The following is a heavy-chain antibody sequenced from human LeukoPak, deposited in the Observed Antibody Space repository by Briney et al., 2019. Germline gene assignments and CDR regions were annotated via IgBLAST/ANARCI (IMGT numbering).Heavy chain of an antibody. CDR1: GYSISSGYY. CDR3: ARLAWGRLDY. CDR2: IYQSGST. Sequence: SETLSLTCSVSGYSISSGYYWGWMRQRPGKGLEWIGSIYQSGSTYYNPSLKSRVTISVDTSKNQFSLKLSSVTAADTAVYYCARLAWGRLDYWGQGTLVTVSS. J-gene: IGHJ4*02. D-gene: IGHD7-27*01. V-gene: IGHV4-38-2*02.